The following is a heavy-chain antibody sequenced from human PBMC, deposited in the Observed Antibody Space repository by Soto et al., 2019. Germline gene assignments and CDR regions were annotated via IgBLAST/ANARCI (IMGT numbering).Heavy chain of an antibody. D-gene: IGHD2-15*01. Sequence: ASVKVSCKTSGYIFTAYSMHWVRQAPGQGLEWMGVVNPSGGSAHYAQSFEGRVTLTRDTSTSTFYMELSSLRSEDTAVYYCAREENCRGGTCYSEYFFDYWGQGTLVTVSS. CDR2: VNPSGGSA. CDR1: GYIFTAYS. J-gene: IGHJ4*02. V-gene: IGHV1-46*01. CDR3: AREENCRGGTCYSEYFFDY.